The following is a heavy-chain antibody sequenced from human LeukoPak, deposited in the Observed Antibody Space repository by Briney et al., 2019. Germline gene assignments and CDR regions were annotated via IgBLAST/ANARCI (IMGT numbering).Heavy chain of an antibody. CDR1: GFTFGSYS. J-gene: IGHJ6*02. CDR2: ISSSSSYI. V-gene: IGHV3-21*01. Sequence: PGGSLRLSCAASGFTFGSYSMNWVRQAPGKGLEWVSSISSSSSYIYYADSVKGRFTISRDNAKNSLYLQMNSLRAEDTAVYYCARDSATGSSWYLSSYYYYGMDVWGQGTTVTVSS. D-gene: IGHD6-13*01. CDR3: ARDSATGSSWYLSSYYYYGMDV.